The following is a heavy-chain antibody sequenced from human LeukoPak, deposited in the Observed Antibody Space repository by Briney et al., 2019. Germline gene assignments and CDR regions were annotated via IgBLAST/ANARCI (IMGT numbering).Heavy chain of an antibody. Sequence: GGSLRLSCAASGFTFRTFGMHWVRQAPGKGLEWVAIIWYDGINKYCADSVKGRFTISRDNSKNTLYLQMNSLRVEDTAVYFCARVFVGENFDYWGQGTLVTVSS. J-gene: IGHJ4*02. CDR3: ARVFVGENFDY. D-gene: IGHD3-10*02. CDR2: IWYDGINK. CDR1: GFTFRTFG. V-gene: IGHV3-33*01.